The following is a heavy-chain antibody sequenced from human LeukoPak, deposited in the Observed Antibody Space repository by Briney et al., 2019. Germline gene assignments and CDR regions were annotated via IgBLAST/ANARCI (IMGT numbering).Heavy chain of an antibody. Sequence: ESGPALVKPTQTLTLTCTFSGFSLSTSGMCVSWIRQPPGKALEWLARIDWDDDRYYSSSLKTRLTISKDTSKNQVVLIMTNMDPVDTATYYCARIIAVTGSYYFDYWGQGTPVTVSS. V-gene: IGHV2-70*11. CDR3: ARIIAVTGSYYFDY. CDR2: IDWDDDR. J-gene: IGHJ4*02. D-gene: IGHD6-19*01. CDR1: GFSLSTSGMC.